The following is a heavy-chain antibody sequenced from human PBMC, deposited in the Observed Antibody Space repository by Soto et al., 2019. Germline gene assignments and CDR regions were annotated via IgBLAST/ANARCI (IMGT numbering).Heavy chain of an antibody. J-gene: IGHJ4*03. D-gene: IGHD6-13*01. CDR3: ARDGVGGASACISEYNHVLDC. CDR1: GYTFTNYW. V-gene: IGHV1-18*01. CDR2: ISTDNGKT. Sequence: VASLQVSCTSSGYTFTNYWISWVRKAPGQGLEWMGWISTDNGKTHSARKLQGRVTMTTDTSTSTAYMEVRSLRSDDTAMYYCARDGVGGASACISEYNHVLDCWGQRSMVTVFS.